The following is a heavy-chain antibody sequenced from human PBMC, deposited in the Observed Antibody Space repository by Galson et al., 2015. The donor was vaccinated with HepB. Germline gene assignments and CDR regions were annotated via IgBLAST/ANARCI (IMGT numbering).Heavy chain of an antibody. CDR2: ISGSGGTT. CDR1: GFTFSSYA. D-gene: IGHD6-25*01. Sequence: SLRLSCAASGFTFSSYAMSWVRQAPGKGLEWVSAISGSGGTTYYADSVNGRLTMSRDNSKNTLYLQMNSLRAEDTAVYYCAKDTPAGVDSWGQGTLVTVSS. J-gene: IGHJ4*02. CDR3: AKDTPAGVDS. V-gene: IGHV3-23*01.